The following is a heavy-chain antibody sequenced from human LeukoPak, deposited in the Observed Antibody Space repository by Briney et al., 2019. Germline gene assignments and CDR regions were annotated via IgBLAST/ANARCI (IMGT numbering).Heavy chain of an antibody. CDR3: ARDKKSGESSEIDY. D-gene: IGHD3-10*01. J-gene: IGHJ4*02. Sequence: PGRCLRLSCAAAGFTFSNYWAGCVRHDPGKWMGWVARINRDGSTTNYADSVKGRFTVSRDNAKNTLNLQMNSLRAEDTAVYYCARDKKSGESSEIDYWGQGTLVTVSS. CDR2: INRDGSTT. V-gene: IGHV3-74*01. CDR1: GFTFSNYW.